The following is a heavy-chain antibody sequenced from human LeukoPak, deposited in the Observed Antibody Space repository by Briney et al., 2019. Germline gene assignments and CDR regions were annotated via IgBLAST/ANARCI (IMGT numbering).Heavy chain of an antibody. CDR2: IRSKANSYAT. J-gene: IGHJ4*02. CDR1: GFTFSGSA. D-gene: IGHD1-26*01. V-gene: IGHV3-73*01. Sequence: PGGSLRLSCADSGFTFSGSAMHWVRQASGKGLEWVGRIRSKANSYATAYAASVKGRFTISRDDSKNTAYLQMNSLKTEDTAVYYCTTRPHIVGATTFDYWGQGTLVTVSS. CDR3: TTRPHIVGATTFDY.